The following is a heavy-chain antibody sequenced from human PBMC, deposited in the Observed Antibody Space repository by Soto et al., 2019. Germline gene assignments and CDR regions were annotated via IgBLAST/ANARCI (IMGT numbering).Heavy chain of an antibody. V-gene: IGHV3-23*01. Sequence: GGSLRLSCAASGFIFSSYAMSWVRQAPGKGLEWVSAISSSGGSTIYADPVQGRFTISRDNAKNSLYLQMNSLRAEDTAVYYCARELDGLDVWGQGTTVTVSS. CDR1: GFIFSSYA. CDR3: ARELDGLDV. CDR2: ISSSGGST. J-gene: IGHJ6*02.